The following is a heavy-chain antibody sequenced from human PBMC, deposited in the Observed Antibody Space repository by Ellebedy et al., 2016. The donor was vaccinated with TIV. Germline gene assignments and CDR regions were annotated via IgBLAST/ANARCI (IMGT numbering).Heavy chain of an antibody. CDR2: IQRKIDGGTA. D-gene: IGHD6-19*01. CDR1: GFIFSNAW. Sequence: GGSLRLSCEVSGFIFSNAWMSWVRQAPGKGLEWVGRIQRKIDGGTADSAAPVKGRFTISRDDSKNTVYLQMNSLKSEDSGMYYCITDIGSGWYAHWGQGALVTVSS. J-gene: IGHJ4*02. CDR3: ITDIGSGWYAH. V-gene: IGHV3-15*01.